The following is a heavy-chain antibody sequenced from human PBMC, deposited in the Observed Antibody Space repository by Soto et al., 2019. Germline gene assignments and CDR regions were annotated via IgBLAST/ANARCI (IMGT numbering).Heavy chain of an antibody. J-gene: IGHJ5*02. CDR2: IIPIFGTA. Sequence: QVQLVQSGAEVKKPGSSVKVSCKASGGTFSSYAISWVRQAPGQGLEWMGGIIPIFGTANYAQKFQGRVTMTADKPPSTACMELGGLRPEDTDVYYCARARLLRCGREGFDPWGQGTLVPVSS. D-gene: IGHD3-10*01. V-gene: IGHV1-69*06. CDR1: GGTFSSYA. CDR3: ARARLLRCGREGFDP.